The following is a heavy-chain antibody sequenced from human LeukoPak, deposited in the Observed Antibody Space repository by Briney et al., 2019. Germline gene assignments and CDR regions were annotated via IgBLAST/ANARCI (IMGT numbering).Heavy chain of an antibody. CDR2: ISGNSYHI. J-gene: IGHJ4*01. CDR3: ASSTLGYFDY. CDR1: GFTFSTCS. Sequence: PGGSLRLSCAASGFTFSTCSMFWVRQAPGKGLEWVSAISGNSYHIFYADSVKGRFTISRDNAKNSLYLQMNSLRGEDTAVYYCASSTLGYFDYWGHGTLSPSPQ. D-gene: IGHD7-27*01. V-gene: IGHV3-21*01.